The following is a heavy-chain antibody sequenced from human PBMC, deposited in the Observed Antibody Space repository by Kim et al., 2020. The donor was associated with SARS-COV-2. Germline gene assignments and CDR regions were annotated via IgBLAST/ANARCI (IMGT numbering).Heavy chain of an antibody. Sequence: PSLKSRVTISVDTSKNQFSLKLSSVTAADTAVYYCARRRRGYSYGYHFDYWGQGTLVTVSS. V-gene: IGHV4-34*01. D-gene: IGHD5-18*01. J-gene: IGHJ4*02. CDR3: ARRRRGYSYGYHFDY.